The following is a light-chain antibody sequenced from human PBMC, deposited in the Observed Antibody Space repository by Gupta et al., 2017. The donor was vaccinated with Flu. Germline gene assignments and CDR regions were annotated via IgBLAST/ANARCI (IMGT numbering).Light chain of an antibody. CDR2: GSS. V-gene: IGKV3-15*01. CDR3: QHYNDCPRT. J-gene: IGKJ1*01. CDR1: QRVSSN. Sequence: RATLSCRASQRVSSNLSWYQKKPSQTPMPLIYGSSTMATGIPARFCGSGSVTEVILTISSLQSDDLAFYYFQHYNDCPRTFGLGTKVEIK.